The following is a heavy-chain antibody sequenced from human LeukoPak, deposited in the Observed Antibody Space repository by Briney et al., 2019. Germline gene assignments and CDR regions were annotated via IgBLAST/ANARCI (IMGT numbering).Heavy chain of an antibody. CDR1: GYTFTGYY. CDR2: INPNNGGT. V-gene: IGHV1-2*06. Sequence: ASVKVPCKASGYTFTGYYIHWVRQAPGQGLEWMGRINPNNGGTNYAHKFQGRVTMTRDTSISTAYMELSRLRSDDTAVYYCARDLSSYDPYFDYWGQGTPVTVSS. D-gene: IGHD5-18*01. CDR3: ARDLSSYDPYFDY. J-gene: IGHJ4*02.